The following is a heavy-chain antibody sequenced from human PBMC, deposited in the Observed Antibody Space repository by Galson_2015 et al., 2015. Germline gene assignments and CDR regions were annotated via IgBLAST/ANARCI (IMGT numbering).Heavy chain of an antibody. CDR1: GFTFSSYS. J-gene: IGHJ4*02. V-gene: IGHV3-48*02. CDR3: ARARIVVPAALGPFYS. CDR2: ISSSSSTI. D-gene: IGHD2-2*01. Sequence: SLRLSCAASGFTFSSYSMNWVRQAPGKGLEWVSYISSSSSTIYYADSVKGRFTISRDNAKNSLYLQMNSLRDEDTAVYYCARARIVVPAALGPFYSWGQGTLLTVSS.